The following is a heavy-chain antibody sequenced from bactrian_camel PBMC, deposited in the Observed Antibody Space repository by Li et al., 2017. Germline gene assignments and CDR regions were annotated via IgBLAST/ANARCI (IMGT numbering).Heavy chain of an antibody. D-gene: IGHD2*01. V-gene: IGHV3S10*01. CDR3: NVGLCGTWPPGQDNY. J-gene: IGHJ4*01. CDR2: LYANGGT. Sequence: DVQLVESGGGLVQPGGSLRLSCVVSGGKFSSNPMSWVRQAPGKERELVSSLYANGGTYYHDSVKGRFTFAQANVENTNAVTLEMNSLKPEDTATYFCNVGLCGTWPPGQDNYWGHGTQVTVS. CDR1: GGKFSSNP.